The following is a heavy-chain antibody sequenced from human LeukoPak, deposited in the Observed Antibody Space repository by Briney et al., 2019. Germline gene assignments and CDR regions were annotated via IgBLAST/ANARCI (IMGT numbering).Heavy chain of an antibody. D-gene: IGHD1-26*01. V-gene: IGHV4-59*01. CDR2: IHYSGST. Sequence: SETLSLTCTVSTGSLSTYYWTWLRQAPGKGLEWIGYIHYSGSTNYNPSLKSRVTISVDTSNNQFSLRLSSVTAADTAVYYCARGEGAVTPWGQGTLVTVSS. CDR1: TGSLSTYY. J-gene: IGHJ4*02. CDR3: ARGEGAVTP.